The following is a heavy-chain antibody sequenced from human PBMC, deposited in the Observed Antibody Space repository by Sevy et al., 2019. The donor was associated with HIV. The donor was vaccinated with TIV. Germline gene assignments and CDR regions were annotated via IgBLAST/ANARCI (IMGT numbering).Heavy chain of an antibody. D-gene: IGHD4-17*01. CDR3: ACDLEFYDYGDYGPAFMPDY. CDR1: GFTFSTYG. CDR2: MWFDGSNT. J-gene: IGHJ4*02. V-gene: IGHV3-33*01. Sequence: GVSLRLSCAASGFTFSTYGMHWVRQAPGKGLEWVAVMWFDGSNTYYADSVKGRFTISRDIAKNTLHLQMNSLRAEDTAVYYCACDLEFYDYGDYGPAFMPDYWGQGTLVTVSS.